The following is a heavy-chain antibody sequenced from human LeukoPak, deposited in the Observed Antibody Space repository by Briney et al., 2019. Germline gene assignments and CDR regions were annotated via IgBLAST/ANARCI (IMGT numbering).Heavy chain of an antibody. CDR2: INTNTGNP. V-gene: IGHV7-4-1*02. CDR3: ARGAPYITMVRGVTGLYYYYYYMDV. Sequence: ASVKVSCKASGYTFTSYVMNWVRQAPGQGLEWMGWINTNTGNPAYAQGFTGRFVFSLDTSVSTAYLQISSLKAEDTAVYYCARGAPYITMVRGVTGLYYYYYYMDVWGKGTTVTVSS. J-gene: IGHJ6*03. CDR1: GYTFTSYV. D-gene: IGHD3-10*01.